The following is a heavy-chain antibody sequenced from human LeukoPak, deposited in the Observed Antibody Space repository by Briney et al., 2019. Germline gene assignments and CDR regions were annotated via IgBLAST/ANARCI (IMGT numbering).Heavy chain of an antibody. J-gene: IGHJ4*02. D-gene: IGHD6-19*01. Sequence: GRSLRLSCAASGFTFGDYTMHWVRQAPGKGLEWVAVISFDGTTKYYADSVKGRFTISRDNSKNTLFLLMNSLRAEDTAVYYCAKDSVGVAGPDYWGQGSLVTVSS. V-gene: IGHV3-30-3*01. CDR1: GFTFGDYT. CDR3: AKDSVGVAGPDY. CDR2: ISFDGTTK.